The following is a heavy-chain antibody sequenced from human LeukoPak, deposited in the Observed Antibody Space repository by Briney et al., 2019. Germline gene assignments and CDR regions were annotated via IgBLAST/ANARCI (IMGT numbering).Heavy chain of an antibody. Sequence: PSETLSLTCTVSGDSISSSSYYWGWIRQPPGKGLEWIGSIYYSGSTYYNPSLKSRVTISVDTSKNQFSLKLSSVTAADTAVYYCARDNLRAHYYDSIWGQGTLVTVSS. D-gene: IGHD3-22*01. CDR1: GDSISSSSYY. CDR2: IYYSGST. V-gene: IGHV4-39*07. CDR3: ARDNLRAHYYDSI. J-gene: IGHJ4*02.